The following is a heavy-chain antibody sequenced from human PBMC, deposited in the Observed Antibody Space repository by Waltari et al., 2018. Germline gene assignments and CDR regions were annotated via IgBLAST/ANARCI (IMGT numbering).Heavy chain of an antibody. CDR2: IYYSGST. V-gene: IGHV4-39*01. J-gene: IGHJ1*01. CDR3: ARHARTSYGDYGRRAVAEYFQH. CDR1: GGSISSSSYY. Sequence: QLQLQESGPGLVKPSETLSLTCTVSGGSISSSSYYWGWIRQPPGKGLAWLGRIYYSGSTYYNPTLKSRVTISVDTSKNQFSLKLSSVTAADTAVYYCARHARTSYGDYGRRAVAEYFQHWGQGTLVTVSS. D-gene: IGHD4-17*01.